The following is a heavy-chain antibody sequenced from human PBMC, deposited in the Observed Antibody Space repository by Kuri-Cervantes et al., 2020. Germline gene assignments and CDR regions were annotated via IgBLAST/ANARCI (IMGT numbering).Heavy chain of an antibody. D-gene: IGHD3-16*01. V-gene: IGHV3-9*01. CDR1: GFTFDDYA. J-gene: IGHJ4*02. CDR3: AKDMGDVY. Sequence: SLKISCAASGFTFDDYAMHWVRQAPGKGLEWVSGISWNSGNIGYADSVKGRFTISRDNAKNSLYLQMNSLRAEDTALYYCAKDMGDVYWGQGTLVTVSS. CDR2: ISWNSGNI.